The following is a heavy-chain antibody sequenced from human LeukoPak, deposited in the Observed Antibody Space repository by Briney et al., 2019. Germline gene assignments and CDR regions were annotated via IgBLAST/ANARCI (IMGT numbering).Heavy chain of an antibody. CDR2: IIPIFGTA. Sequence: EASVKVSCKASGGTFSSYAISWVRQAPGQGLEWMGGIIPIFGTANYAQKFQGRVTVTTDESTSTAYMELSSLRSEDTAVYYCARDAETFFDYWGQGTLVTVSS. J-gene: IGHJ4*02. V-gene: IGHV1-69*05. CDR3: ARDAETFFDY. CDR1: GGTFSSYA.